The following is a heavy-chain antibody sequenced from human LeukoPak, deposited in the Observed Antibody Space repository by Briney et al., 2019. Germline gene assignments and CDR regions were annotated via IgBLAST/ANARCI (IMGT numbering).Heavy chain of an antibody. J-gene: IGHJ3*01. CDR2: IKQEGSQK. Sequence: GGCLRLSCAASGFILSNYWMTWVRQAPGKGLEWVANIKQEGSQKHYVESVKGRFTISRDNANNVLDLEMNSLRAEDTALYYCARDPGGNYWEAFDLWGQGTMVSVSS. D-gene: IGHD1-26*01. CDR1: GFILSNYW. V-gene: IGHV3-7*01. CDR3: ARDPGGNYWEAFDL.